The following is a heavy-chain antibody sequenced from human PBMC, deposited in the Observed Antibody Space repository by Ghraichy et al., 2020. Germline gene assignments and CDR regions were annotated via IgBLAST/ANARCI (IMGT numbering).Heavy chain of an antibody. V-gene: IGHV3-53*01. CDR3: AREGDFWSGAIDH. J-gene: IGHJ4*02. Sequence: GSLRLSCAASGFTVSSNYMNWVRQAPGKGLEWVSIIYSGGTTYYSDSVKGRFTISRDNSKNTLHLQMNSLRTDDTAVYFCAREGDFWSGAIDHWGQGTLVTVSS. CDR1: GFTVSSNY. D-gene: IGHD3-3*01. CDR2: IYSGGTT.